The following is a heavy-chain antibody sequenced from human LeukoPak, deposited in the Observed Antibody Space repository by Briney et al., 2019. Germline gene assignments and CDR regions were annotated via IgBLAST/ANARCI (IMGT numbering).Heavy chain of an antibody. CDR1: GYTFTGYY. CDR3: ARADGYSYVYGGNNWFDP. Sequence: GASVKVSCKASGYTFTGYYMHWVRQAPGQGLEWMGWINPNSGGTNYAQKFQGRVTMTRDTSISTAYMELSRLRSDDTAVYYCARADGYSYVYGGNNWFDPWGQETLVTVSS. CDR2: INPNSGGT. J-gene: IGHJ5*02. V-gene: IGHV1-2*02. D-gene: IGHD5-18*01.